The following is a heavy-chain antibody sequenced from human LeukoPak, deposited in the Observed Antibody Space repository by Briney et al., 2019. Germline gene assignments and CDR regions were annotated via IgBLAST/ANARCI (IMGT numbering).Heavy chain of an antibody. D-gene: IGHD5-12*01. J-gene: IGHJ4*02. CDR1: GYTFTNHP. Sequence: ASVKVSCKACGYTFTNHPMHWVRQAPGQGLEWMGWINPNSGDTNYVQKFQGRVTMTRDPSISTAYMELSGLRADDTAVYYCARERYTAYGNFDYWGKGTQVTVSS. CDR2: INPNSGDT. CDR3: ARERYTAYGNFDY. V-gene: IGHV1-2*02.